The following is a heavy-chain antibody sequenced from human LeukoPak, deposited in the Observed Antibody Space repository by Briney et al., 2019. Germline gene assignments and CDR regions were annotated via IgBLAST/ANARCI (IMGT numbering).Heavy chain of an antibody. CDR1: GGSISSSSYY. CDR3: ARQRRYFDWLGDY. V-gene: IGHV4-39*01. CDR2: IYYSGST. J-gene: IGHJ4*02. Sequence: SETLSLTCTVSGGSISSSSYYWGWIRQPPGKGLEWIGSIYYSGSTYHNPSLKSRVTISVDTSKNQFSLKLSSVTAADTAVYYCARQRRYFDWLGDYWGQGTLVTVSS. D-gene: IGHD3-9*01.